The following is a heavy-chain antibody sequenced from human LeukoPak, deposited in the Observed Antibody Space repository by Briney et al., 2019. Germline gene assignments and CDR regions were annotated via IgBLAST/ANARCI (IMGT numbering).Heavy chain of an antibody. V-gene: IGHV3-23*01. CDR2: ISVSGGST. Sequence: GGSLRLSCAASGFTFSSYAMSWVRQAPGKGLEWVSAISVSGGSTYYADSVKGRFTISRDNSKNTLYLQMNSLRAEDTAVYYCAKDRLTYYYDSSGYYFFDYWGQGTLVTVSS. CDR1: GFTFSSYA. J-gene: IGHJ4*02. CDR3: AKDRLTYYYDSSGYYFFDY. D-gene: IGHD3-22*01.